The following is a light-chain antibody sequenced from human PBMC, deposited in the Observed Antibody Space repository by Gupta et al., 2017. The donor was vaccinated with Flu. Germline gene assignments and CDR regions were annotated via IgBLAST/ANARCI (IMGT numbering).Light chain of an antibody. CDR2: DAS. CDR1: QSVSRY. CDR3: QQRSIWPPIT. J-gene: IGKJ5*01. V-gene: IGKV3-11*01. Sequence: ATLSLSPGERATRSCRASQSVSRYLAWYQQKPRQAPRLLIYDASNRDTGIPARFSGSGYGKDLTLTISSREQEDFAGYYCQQRSIWPPITFGQGTRLETK.